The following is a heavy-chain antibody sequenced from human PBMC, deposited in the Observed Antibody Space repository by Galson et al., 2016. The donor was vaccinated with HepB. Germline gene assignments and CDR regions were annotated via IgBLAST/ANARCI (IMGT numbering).Heavy chain of an antibody. Sequence: SLRLSCAASGFSVTNNYINWVRQAPGKGLEWVSVIYIDGDTYYAQSVKDRFTISRDSSKSTVYLEMNDLRADDTAVYYCARDHGGYSYWGQGTRVTVSS. CDR2: IYIDGDT. CDR3: ARDHGGYSY. V-gene: IGHV3-53*01. D-gene: IGHD5-12*01. J-gene: IGHJ4*02. CDR1: GFSVTNNY.